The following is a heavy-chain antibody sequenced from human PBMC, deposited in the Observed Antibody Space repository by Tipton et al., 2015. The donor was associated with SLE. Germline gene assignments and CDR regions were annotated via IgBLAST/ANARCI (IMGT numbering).Heavy chain of an antibody. CDR2: IYHSGST. CDR1: GYSISSGYY. D-gene: IGHD5-18*01. CDR3: ARAGYSYGYSFDY. V-gene: IGHV4-38-2*01. Sequence: TLSLTCAVSGYSISSGYYWGWIRQPPGKGLEWIGSIYHSGSTYYNPSLKSRVTISVDTSKNQFSLKLNSVTAADTAVYYCARAGYSYGYSFDYWGQGTLVTVSS. J-gene: IGHJ4*02.